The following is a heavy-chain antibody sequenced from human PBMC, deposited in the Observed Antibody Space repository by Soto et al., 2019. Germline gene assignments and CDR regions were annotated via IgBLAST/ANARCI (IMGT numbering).Heavy chain of an antibody. CDR3: ARDPSSGFDP. Sequence: QVQLVESGGGVVQPGRSLRLSCAASGFTFSSYAMHWVRQAPGKGLEWVAVISYDGSNKYYADSVKGRFTISRGNSKNTLYLQMNSLSAEDTAVYSCARDPSSGFDPWGQGTLVTVSS. J-gene: IGHJ5*02. CDR2: ISYDGSNK. V-gene: IGHV3-30-3*01. CDR1: GFTFSSYA.